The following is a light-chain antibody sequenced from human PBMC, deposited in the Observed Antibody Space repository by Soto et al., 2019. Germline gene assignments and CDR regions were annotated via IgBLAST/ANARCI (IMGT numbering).Light chain of an antibody. Sequence: DIQMTQSSSSVSASVGDRVTITCRASQDISSWLAWYQQKPGKAPKLLIYAASNLQSAVPSRFSGSGSGKDFTLIINSLQPEDFATYYCQQTNSFPFTFGGGTKVEIK. CDR1: QDISSW. V-gene: IGKV1-12*02. J-gene: IGKJ4*01. CDR3: QQTNSFPFT. CDR2: AAS.